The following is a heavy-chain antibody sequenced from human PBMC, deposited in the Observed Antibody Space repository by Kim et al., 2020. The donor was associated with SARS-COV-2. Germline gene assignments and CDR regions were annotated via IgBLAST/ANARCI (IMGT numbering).Heavy chain of an antibody. CDR3: ARELGYCSSTSCYSGRAGTVDIVATDLDAFDI. CDR1: GFTFSDYY. Sequence: GGSLRLSCAASGFTFSDYYMSWIRQAPGKGLEWVSYISSSSSYTNYADSVKGRFTISRDNAKNSLYLQMNSLRAEDTAVYYCARELGYCSSTSCYSGRAGTVDIVATDLDAFDIWGQGTMVTVSS. V-gene: IGHV3-11*05. CDR2: ISSSSSYT. J-gene: IGHJ3*02. D-gene: IGHD2-2*02.